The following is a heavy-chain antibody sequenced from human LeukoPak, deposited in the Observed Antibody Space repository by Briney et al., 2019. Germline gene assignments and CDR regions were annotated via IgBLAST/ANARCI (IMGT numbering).Heavy chain of an antibody. CDR2: ISWNSGST. J-gene: IGHJ4*02. CDR1: GFTFDNYA. Sequence: GGSLRLSCAASGFTFDNYAMHWVRQAPGKGLEWVSGISWNSGSTGYVASVKGRFTISRDNAKNSLYLQMDSPRAEDTAVYYCARGLRYFDWLFPGDYCGQGTLVTVSS. V-gene: IGHV3-9*01. CDR3: ARGLRYFDWLFPGDY. D-gene: IGHD3-9*01.